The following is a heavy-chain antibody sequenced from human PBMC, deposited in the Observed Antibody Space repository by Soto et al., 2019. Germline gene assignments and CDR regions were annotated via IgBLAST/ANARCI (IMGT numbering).Heavy chain of an antibody. V-gene: IGHV3-23*01. J-gene: IGHJ4*02. CDR3: AKDRAPYSSSWTFDY. Sequence: GSLRLSCAASGFTFSSYAMSWVRQAPGKGLEWVSAISGSGRSTYYADSVKGRFTISRDNSKNTLYLQMNSLRAEDTAVYYCAKDRAPYSSSWTFDYWGQGTLVTVSS. CDR2: ISGSGRST. CDR1: GFTFSSYA. D-gene: IGHD6-13*01.